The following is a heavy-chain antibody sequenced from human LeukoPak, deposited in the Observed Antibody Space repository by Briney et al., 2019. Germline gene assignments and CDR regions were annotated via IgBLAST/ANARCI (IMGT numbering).Heavy chain of an antibody. D-gene: IGHD1-7*01. J-gene: IGHJ5*02. CDR1: GFTFSSYA. Sequence: PGGSLRLSCAASGFTFSSYAMHWVRQTPGKGLEWVANIKEDGSEKYYVDSVKGRFTISRDNAKNSLYLQMNSLRAEDTAVYYCARETRYNWNYGGWFDPWGQGTLVTVSS. CDR2: IKEDGSEK. V-gene: IGHV3-7*01. CDR3: ARETRYNWNYGGWFDP.